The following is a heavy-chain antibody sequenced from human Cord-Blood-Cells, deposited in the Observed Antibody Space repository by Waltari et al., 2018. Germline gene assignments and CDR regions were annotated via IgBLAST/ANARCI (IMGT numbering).Heavy chain of an antibody. CDR2: ISAYNSNT. CDR3: ARDESPRYYDFWSGYYWFDP. J-gene: IGHJ5*02. Sequence: QVQLVQSGAEVKKPGASVKVPCKASGYTFPSYGISWVRQAPGQGLEWMGWISAYNSNTNYSHRLQGRVIMTTDTSTSAAYMELRSLRSDDTAVYYCARDESPRYYDFWSGYYWFDPWGQGTLVTVSS. CDR1: GYTFPSYG. D-gene: IGHD3-3*01. V-gene: IGHV1-18*01.